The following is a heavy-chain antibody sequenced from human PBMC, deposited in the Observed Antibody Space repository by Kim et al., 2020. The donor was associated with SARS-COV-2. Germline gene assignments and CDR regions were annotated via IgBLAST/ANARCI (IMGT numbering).Heavy chain of an antibody. V-gene: IGHV4-34*01. J-gene: IGHJ5*02. CDR1: GGSLSGSY. CDR3: ARLGGNTQMGYNWFDP. D-gene: IGHD1-26*01. CDR2: SNHLGGT. Sequence: GSLSLTCAVHGGSLSGSYWSWIRQPPGKGLELIGESNHLGGTNYNPSLKSRVTISVDTSKNQFSLRLSSVTAADTAVYYCARLGGNTQMGYNWFDPWGQGTLVTVSS.